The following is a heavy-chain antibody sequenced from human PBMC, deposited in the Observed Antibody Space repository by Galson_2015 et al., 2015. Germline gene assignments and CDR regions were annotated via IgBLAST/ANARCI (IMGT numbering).Heavy chain of an antibody. D-gene: IGHD2-2*02. CDR2: IIPIFRTS. J-gene: IGHJ2*01. V-gene: IGHV1-69*13. CDR3: ATRGGDCSSTSCYTILDY. Sequence: SVKVSCKASGGTFSTYAISWVRQVPGQGLEWMGGIIPIFRTSTYAQKFQGRVTITADESTSTVYMDLSSLTSEDTAVYYCATRGGDCSSTSCYTILDYWGRGTLVTVSS. CDR1: GGTFSTYA.